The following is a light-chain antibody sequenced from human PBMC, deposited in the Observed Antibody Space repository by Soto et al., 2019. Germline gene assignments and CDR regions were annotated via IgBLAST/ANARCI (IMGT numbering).Light chain of an antibody. CDR3: QQRSNWPWT. CDR1: QRGSSY. CDR2: DAS. Sequence: EIVLTQSPATLSFSPGERATLSCRASQRGSSYLAWYQQKPGQAPRLLIYDASNRATGLPARFSGSGSGTDFTLTISSLAPEDFAVYYCQQRSNWPWTFGQGTKLEIK. J-gene: IGKJ2*02. V-gene: IGKV3-11*01.